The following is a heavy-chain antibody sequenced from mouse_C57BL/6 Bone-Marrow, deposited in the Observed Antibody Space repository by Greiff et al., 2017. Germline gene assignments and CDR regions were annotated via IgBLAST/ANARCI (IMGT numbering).Heavy chain of an antibody. CDR2: IWWDDDN. CDR3: ARIRSEGYYVFWYFDV. Sequence: QVTLKVSGPGILQPSQTLSLTCSFSGFSLSTFGLGVGWIRQPSGKGLEWLAHIWWDDDNYYNPALKSRLTISKVTSKNQVFLKIANVDTADTATYYCARIRSEGYYVFWYFDVWGTGTTVTVSS. CDR1: GFSLSTFGLG. D-gene: IGHD2-3*01. J-gene: IGHJ1*03. V-gene: IGHV8-8*01.